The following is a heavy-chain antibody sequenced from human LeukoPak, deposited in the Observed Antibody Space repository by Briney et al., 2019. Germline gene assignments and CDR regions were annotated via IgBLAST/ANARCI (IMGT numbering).Heavy chain of an antibody. CDR1: GGSSSGYY. V-gene: IGHV4-59*01. CDR3: ASFSIAAAVYFDY. J-gene: IGHJ4*02. D-gene: IGHD6-13*01. CDR2: IYYSGST. Sequence: SETLSLTCAVYGGSSSGYYWSWIRQPPGKGLEWIGYIYYSGSTNYNPSLKSRVTISVDTSKNQFSLKLSSVTAADTAVYYCASFSIAAAVYFDYWGQGTLVTVSS.